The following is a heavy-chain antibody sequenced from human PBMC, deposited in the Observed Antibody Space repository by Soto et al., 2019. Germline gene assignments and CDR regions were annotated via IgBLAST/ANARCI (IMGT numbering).Heavy chain of an antibody. CDR2: ISASDSET. V-gene: IGHV3-23*01. Sequence: EVEVWESGGGLVQPGGSQRLSCVGSGFTFGYNAMSWVRLAPGKGLEWVSSISASDSETYYADAVKGRFTISRDNSKNTLYLQMNGLRDDDTAVYYCVKSSCSTARCLYGSDVWGLGTTVTVSS. CDR3: VKSSCSTARCLYGSDV. D-gene: IGHD2-2*01. J-gene: IGHJ6*02. CDR1: GFTFGYNA.